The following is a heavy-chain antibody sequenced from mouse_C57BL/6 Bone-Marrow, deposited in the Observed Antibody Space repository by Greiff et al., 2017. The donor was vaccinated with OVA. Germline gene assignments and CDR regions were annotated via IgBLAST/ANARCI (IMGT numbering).Heavy chain of an antibody. J-gene: IGHJ4*01. D-gene: IGHD1-1*01. V-gene: IGHV14-3*01. CDR3: ARGNFGSSFYAMDY. CDR1: GFNIKNTY. CDR2: IDPANDNT. Sequence: EVQLQQSVAELVRPGASVKLSCTASGFNIKNTYMHWVKQRPEQGLEWIGRIDPANDNTKYAPKFQGKATMTADTSSNTAYLPLSSLSSEYTSVYCCARGNFGSSFYAMDYWGQGTSVTVSS.